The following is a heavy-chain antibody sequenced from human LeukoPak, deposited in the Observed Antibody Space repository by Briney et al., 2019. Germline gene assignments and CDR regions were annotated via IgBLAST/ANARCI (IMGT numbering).Heavy chain of an antibody. D-gene: IGHD3-10*01. CDR2: ISWNSGHI. J-gene: IGHJ4*02. CDR3: AKGSGSGSYYRFDY. CDR1: GFTFSNHW. Sequence: GGSLRLSCEASGFTFSNHWMHWVRQAPGKGLEWVSGISWNSGHIGYGDSVKGRFTISRDNAKNSLYLQMNSLRAEDMALYYCAKGSGSGSYYRFDYWGQGTLVTVSS. V-gene: IGHV3-9*03.